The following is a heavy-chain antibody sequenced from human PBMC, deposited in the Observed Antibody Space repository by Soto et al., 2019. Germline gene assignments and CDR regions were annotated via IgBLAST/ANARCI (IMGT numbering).Heavy chain of an antibody. Sequence: QLQLQRSGPGLGKPSEPLSLTGSVLGASTNYNSYHWGWIPQPPGQGVEWVGSIFYTGTTFYNPSLESRVTMSVDTSKNSFPLHLTSVTAADTAVYFCARLVVVAPVANVWGQGTLVTVSS. J-gene: IGHJ4*02. CDR2: IFYTGTT. CDR1: GASTNYNSYH. CDR3: ARLVVVAPVANV. D-gene: IGHD2-15*01. V-gene: IGHV4-39*02.